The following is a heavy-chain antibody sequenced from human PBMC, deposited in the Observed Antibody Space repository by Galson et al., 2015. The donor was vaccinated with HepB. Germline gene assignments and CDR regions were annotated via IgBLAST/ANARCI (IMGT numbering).Heavy chain of an antibody. V-gene: IGHV5-51*01. D-gene: IGHD4-23*01. J-gene: IGHJ6*02. CDR3: ARLPDYGSNYYYYYYGMDV. CDR1: GYSFTTYW. Sequence: QSGAEVKKPGESLKISCKGSGYSFTTYWIAWVRQMPGEGLEWMGIIYPGDSETRYSPSFQGRVTISADNSINTAYLHWSSLKASDTAIYYCARLPDYGSNYYYYYYGMDVWGQGTSVTVSS. CDR2: IYPGDSET.